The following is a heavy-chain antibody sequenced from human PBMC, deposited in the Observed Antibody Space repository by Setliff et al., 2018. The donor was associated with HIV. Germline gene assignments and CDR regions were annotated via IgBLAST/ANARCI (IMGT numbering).Heavy chain of an antibody. V-gene: IGHV4-4*07. Sequence: PSETLSLTCNVSGGSLNTYYWSWIRQSAGEGLEWIGRIYASGKTNFNPSLMSRVRMSVDTSKNQFSLKLTSVTAADTAVYYCARWNNDLESFDYWGQGALVTVSS. CDR1: GGSLNTYY. J-gene: IGHJ4*02. CDR2: IYASGKT. D-gene: IGHD3-3*01. CDR3: ARWNNDLESFDY.